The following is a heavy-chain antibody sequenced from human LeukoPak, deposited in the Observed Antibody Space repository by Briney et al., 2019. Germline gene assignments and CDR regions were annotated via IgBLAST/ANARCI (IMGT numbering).Heavy chain of an antibody. J-gene: IGHJ4*02. Sequence: SETLSLTCTVSGGSISSSSYYWGWIRQPPGKGLEWIGSIYYSGSTYYNPSLKSRVTISVDTSKNQFSLKLSSVTAADTAVYYCARLHCSGGSCSPFDYWGQGTLVTVSP. V-gene: IGHV4-39*01. CDR1: GGSISSSSYY. CDR3: ARLHCSGGSCSPFDY. CDR2: IYYSGST. D-gene: IGHD2-15*01.